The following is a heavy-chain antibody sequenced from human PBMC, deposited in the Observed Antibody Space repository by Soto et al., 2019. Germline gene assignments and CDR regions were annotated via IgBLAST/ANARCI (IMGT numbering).Heavy chain of an antibody. V-gene: IGHV1-3*01. Sequence: GASVKVSCKASGYSITYNYMHWVRQAPGQRLKWMGWINAGNGNTKYSQKFQGRVTITRDTSASTVYMELSSLRSEDTAVYYCARDLGGWLDYWGQGTLVTVSS. J-gene: IGHJ4*02. D-gene: IGHD5-12*01. CDR1: GYSITYNY. CDR3: ARDLGGWLDY. CDR2: INAGNGNT.